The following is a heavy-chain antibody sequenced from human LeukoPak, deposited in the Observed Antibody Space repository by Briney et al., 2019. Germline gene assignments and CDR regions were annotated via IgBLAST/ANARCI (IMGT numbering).Heavy chain of an antibody. J-gene: IGHJ4*02. V-gene: IGHV3-23*01. CDR3: TTEKLLWFGELSYFDY. D-gene: IGHD3-10*01. CDR1: GFTFSSYG. Sequence: GGTLRLSCAASGFTFSSYGMSWVRQAPGKGLEWVSAISGSGGSTYYADSVKGRFTISRDNSKNTLYLQMNSLKTEDTAVYYCTTEKLLWFGELSYFDYWGQGTLVTVSS. CDR2: ISGSGGST.